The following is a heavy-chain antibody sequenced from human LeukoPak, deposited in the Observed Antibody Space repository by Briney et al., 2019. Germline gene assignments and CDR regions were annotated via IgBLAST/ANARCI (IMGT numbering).Heavy chain of an antibody. V-gene: IGHV4-34*01. J-gene: IGHJ5*02. Sequence: SETLSLTCTVSGGSISSSCWSWIRQPPGKGLEWIGEINHSGSTNYNPSLKSRVTISVDTSKNQFSLKLSSVTAADTAVYYCARGNRTTVTTSLDPWGQGTLVTVSS. CDR2: INHSGST. D-gene: IGHD4-17*01. CDR3: ARGNRTTVTTSLDP. CDR1: GGSISSSC.